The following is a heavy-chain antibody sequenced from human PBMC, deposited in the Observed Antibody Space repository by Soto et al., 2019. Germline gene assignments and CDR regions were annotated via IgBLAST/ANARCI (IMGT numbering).Heavy chain of an antibody. V-gene: IGHV4-31*03. CDR1: GGSISSGGYY. Sequence: SETLSLTCTFSGGSISSGGYYLSWIRQHPGKGLEWIGYIYYSGSTYYNPSLKSRVTISVDTSKNQFSLKLSSVTAADTAVYYCARSSAVEMATITYGDNWGQGTLVTV. CDR2: IYYSGST. J-gene: IGHJ4*02. CDR3: ARSSAVEMATITYGDN. D-gene: IGHD5-12*01.